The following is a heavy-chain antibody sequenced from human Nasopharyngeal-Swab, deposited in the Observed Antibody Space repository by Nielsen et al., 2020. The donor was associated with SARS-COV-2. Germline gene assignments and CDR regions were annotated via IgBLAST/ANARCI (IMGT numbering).Heavy chain of an antibody. Sequence: GASLKISCAASGLTFSSYAMHWVRPAPGKGLEWVAVISYDGSNKYYADSVKGRFTISRDNSKNTLYLQMNSLRAEDTAVYYCARYYDSSGCLDYWGQGTLVTVSS. J-gene: IGHJ4*02. V-gene: IGHV3-30-3*01. CDR3: ARYYDSSGCLDY. CDR1: GLTFSSYA. D-gene: IGHD3-22*01. CDR2: ISYDGSNK.